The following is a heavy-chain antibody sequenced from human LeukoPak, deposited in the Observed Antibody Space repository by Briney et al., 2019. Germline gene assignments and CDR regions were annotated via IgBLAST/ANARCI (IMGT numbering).Heavy chain of an antibody. J-gene: IGHJ4*02. CDR1: GYSITTGRY. D-gene: IGHD2-2*01. Sequence: SETLSLTCAVSGYSITTGRYWGWIRQPPGKGLEWIGSIYQSGSTYYNPSLKSRVTISVDKSKNQFSLNLRSVTAPDTAAYYCARSLSTAGIDYWGQGILVTVSS. CDR2: IYQSGST. V-gene: IGHV4-38-2*01. CDR3: ARSLSTAGIDY.